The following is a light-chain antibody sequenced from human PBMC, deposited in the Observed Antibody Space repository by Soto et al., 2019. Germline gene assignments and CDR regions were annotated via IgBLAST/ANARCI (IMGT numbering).Light chain of an antibody. CDR1: SSDVGSYNL. CDR2: EVS. V-gene: IGLV2-23*02. Sequence: QLVLTQPASVSGSPGQSITISCTGTSSDVGSYNLVSWYQQHPGKAPKLMIYEVSKRPSGVSNRFSASKSGNTASLTISGVQAEDEADYHCCSYAGSSTLVVFGGGTKLTVL. CDR3: CSYAGSSTLVV. J-gene: IGLJ2*01.